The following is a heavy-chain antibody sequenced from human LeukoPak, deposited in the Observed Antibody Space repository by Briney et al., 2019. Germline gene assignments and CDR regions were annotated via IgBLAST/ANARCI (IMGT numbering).Heavy chain of an antibody. CDR1: GFSIKTYS. J-gene: IGHJ5*02. CDR3: AGIAAAAS. Sequence: GGSLRLSCAASGFSIKTYSMTWVRQAPGKGLEWVSTISSSGGYIYYADSVKGRFTISRDTAKNSLYLQMNSLRVEDTAVYYCAGIAAAASWGQGTLVTDSS. V-gene: IGHV3-21*01. D-gene: IGHD6-13*01. CDR2: ISSSGGYI.